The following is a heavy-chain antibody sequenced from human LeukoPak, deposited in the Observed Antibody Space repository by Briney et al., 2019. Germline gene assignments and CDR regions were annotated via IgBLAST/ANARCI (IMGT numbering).Heavy chain of an antibody. CDR3: SKDRGIAVAITYFDY. CDR1: GFTFTSYA. Sequence: GGSLTLSCAASGFTFTSYAMSWVRQAPGKGRESFSAISGSGGSTYYADSVKGLFTIYRDNSKNTLYMQMTSLRAEDMAVSHFSKDRGIAVAITYFDYWGQGTLVTVYS. V-gene: IGHV3-23*01. CDR2: ISGSGGST. J-gene: IGHJ4*02. D-gene: IGHD6-19*01.